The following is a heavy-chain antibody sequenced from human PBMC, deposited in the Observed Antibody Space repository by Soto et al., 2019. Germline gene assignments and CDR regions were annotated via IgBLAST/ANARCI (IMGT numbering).Heavy chain of an antibody. J-gene: IGHJ4*02. Sequence: EVQLGQSVGGAVQPGGSLRLYCEASGFTFTKYWMHWVRQVPGKGLVSVSRIDGVVTGTSYSDSVRGRFNLSRDNAENTVYLHMNSLIAEATAVYYGTTAFEYWGQGTLVTVSS. V-gene: IGHV3-74*01. CDR2: IDGVVTGT. CDR1: GFTFTKYW. CDR3: TTAFEY.